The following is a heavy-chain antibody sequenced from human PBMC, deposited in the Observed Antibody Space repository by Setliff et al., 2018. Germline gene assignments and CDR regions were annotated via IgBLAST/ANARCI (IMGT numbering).Heavy chain of an antibody. CDR3: ARGRNIKLRLLDS. J-gene: IGHJ4*02. V-gene: IGHV4-34*01. CDR2: INHSGTT. CDR1: GGTFGYYY. Sequence: SETLSLTCAASGGTFGYYYWTWIRQPPGKGLEWIGEINHSGTTSYNPSLESRVTISIDTSKNQFSLNLRYVTAADTGLYYCARGRNIKLRLLDSWGQGKLVTVSS. D-gene: IGHD1-20*01.